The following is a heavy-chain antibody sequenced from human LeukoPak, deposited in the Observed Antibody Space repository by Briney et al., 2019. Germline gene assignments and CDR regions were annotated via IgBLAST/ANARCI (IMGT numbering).Heavy chain of an antibody. V-gene: IGHV4-59*01. J-gene: IGHJ4*02. CDR2: IYYSGST. CDR3: ARGGYYDSSGYSPHPYYFDY. CDR1: GGSISSYY. Sequence: SETLSLTCTVSGGSISSYYWSWIRQPPGKGLEWIGYIYYSGSTNYNPCLKSRVTISVDTSKNQFSLKLSSVTAADTAVYYCARGGYYDSSGYSPHPYYFDYWGQGTLVTVSS. D-gene: IGHD3-22*01.